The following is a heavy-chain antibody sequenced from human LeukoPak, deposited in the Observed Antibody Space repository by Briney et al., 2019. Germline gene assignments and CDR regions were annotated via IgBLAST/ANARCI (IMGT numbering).Heavy chain of an antibody. J-gene: IGHJ3*02. CDR2: INPSGGST. CDR3: ARSSAYYNEADI. V-gene: IGHV1-46*01. CDR1: GYSFTSYY. D-gene: IGHD1-26*01. Sequence: ASVKVSCKTCGYSFTSYYIHWVRQAPGQGLEWMGIINPSGGSTTYAQKFQGRLTMASDTSTSTVYMELSSLRSEDTAMYYCARSSAYYNEADIWGQGTMVTVSS.